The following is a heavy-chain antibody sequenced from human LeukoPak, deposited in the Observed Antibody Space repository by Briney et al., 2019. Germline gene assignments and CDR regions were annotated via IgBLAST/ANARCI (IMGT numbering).Heavy chain of an antibody. Sequence: SVKVSCKASGGTFSSYAISWVRQAPGQGLEWMGGIIPIFGTANYAQKFQGRVTITADESTSTAYMELSSLRSEDTAVYYCARGDFWSGLGHYYYYYMDVWGKGTTVTVSS. CDR3: ARGDFWSGLGHYYYYYMDV. D-gene: IGHD3-3*01. J-gene: IGHJ6*03. V-gene: IGHV1-69*13. CDR1: GGTFSSYA. CDR2: IIPIFGTA.